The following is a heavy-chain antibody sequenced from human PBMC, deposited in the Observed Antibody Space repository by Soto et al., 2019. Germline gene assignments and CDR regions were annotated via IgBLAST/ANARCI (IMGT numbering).Heavy chain of an antibody. CDR3: AREGEGELLPGAFDI. CDR2: IYTSGST. Sequence: SATLSLTCTVSGGSISSYYWSWIRQPAGKGLEWIGRIYTSGSTNYNPSLKSRVTMSVDTSKNQFSLKLSSVTAADTAVYYCAREGEGELLPGAFDIWGQGTMVTVSS. CDR1: GGSISSYY. J-gene: IGHJ3*02. D-gene: IGHD1-26*01. V-gene: IGHV4-4*07.